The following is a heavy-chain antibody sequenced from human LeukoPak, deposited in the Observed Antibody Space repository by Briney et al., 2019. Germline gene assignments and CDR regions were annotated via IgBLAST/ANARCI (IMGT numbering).Heavy chain of an antibody. D-gene: IGHD6-13*01. CDR3: AKDIEVAAAGPYYFDY. Sequence: PGGSLRLSCAASGFTFDDYAMHWVRQAPGKGLEWVSGISWNSGSIGYADSVKGRFTISRDNARNSLYLQMNSLRAEDTALYYCAKDIEVAAAGPYYFDYWGQGTLVTVSS. CDR1: GFTFDDYA. V-gene: IGHV3-9*01. CDR2: ISWNSGSI. J-gene: IGHJ4*02.